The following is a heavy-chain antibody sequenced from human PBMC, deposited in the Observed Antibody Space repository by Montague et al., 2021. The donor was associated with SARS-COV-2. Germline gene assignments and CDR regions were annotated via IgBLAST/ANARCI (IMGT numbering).Heavy chain of an antibody. D-gene: IGHD6-25*01. Sequence: TLSLTCTVSIGSISSGSYYWSWIRQPAGKGLEWIGRIYNSGSTNYNPSLKSRVTISVDTSKNQFSLKLSSVTAADTAVYYCAREGYSSGCNGLHWFDPWGQGTLVTVSS. CDR1: IGSISSGSYY. CDR2: IYNSGST. CDR3: AREGYSSGCNGLHWFDP. V-gene: IGHV4-61*02. J-gene: IGHJ5*02.